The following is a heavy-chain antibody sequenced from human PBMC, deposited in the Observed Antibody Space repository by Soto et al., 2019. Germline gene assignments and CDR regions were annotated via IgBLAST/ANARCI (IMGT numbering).Heavy chain of an antibody. CDR3: ARPSGIGAFDI. CDR1: GGTFSSYT. CDR2: IIPILGIA. V-gene: IGHV1-69*02. J-gene: IGHJ3*02. Sequence: GASVKVSCKASGGTFSSYTISWVRQAPGQGLEWMGRIIPILGIANYAQKFQGRVTITADKSTSTAYMELSSLRSEDTAVYYCARPSGIGAFDIWGQGTMVTVSS. D-gene: IGHD6-13*01.